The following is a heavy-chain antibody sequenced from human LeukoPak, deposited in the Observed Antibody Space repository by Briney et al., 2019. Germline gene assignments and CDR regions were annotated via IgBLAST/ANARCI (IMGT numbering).Heavy chain of an antibody. Sequence: GGSLRLSCAASGFTFSSYAMSWVRQVPGKGLEWVSAISGSGGSTYYADSVKGRFTISRDNSKNTLYLQMNSLRAEDTAVYYCAGSYGVQIYYFDYWGQGTLVTVSS. CDR3: AGSYGVQIYYFDY. D-gene: IGHD4-17*01. J-gene: IGHJ4*02. CDR2: ISGSGGST. V-gene: IGHV3-23*01. CDR1: GFTFSSYA.